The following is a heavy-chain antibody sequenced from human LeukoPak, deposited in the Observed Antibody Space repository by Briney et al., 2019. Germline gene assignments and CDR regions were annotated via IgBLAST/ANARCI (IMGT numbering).Heavy chain of an antibody. CDR2: ISSTNSYI. J-gene: IGHJ4*02. CDR1: GFPFSTYN. V-gene: IGHV3-21*01. Sequence: GGSLRLSCAASGFPFSTYNMNWVRQAPGKGLEWVSSISSTNSYIYYTDSVKGRFTISRDTAKNSLYLQMNSLRAEDTAVYYCARDASPVRVWGTYRLAHFDYWGQGTQVTVSS. D-gene: IGHD3-16*02. CDR3: ARDASPVRVWGTYRLAHFDY.